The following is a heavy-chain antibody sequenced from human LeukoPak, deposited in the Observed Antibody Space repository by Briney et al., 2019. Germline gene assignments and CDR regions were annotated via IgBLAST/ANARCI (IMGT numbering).Heavy chain of an antibody. V-gene: IGHV4-4*07. D-gene: IGHD6-13*01. CDR1: GASMSSYY. CDR2: IYTDGST. Sequence: SETLSLTCTVSGASMSSYYWSWIRQSAGKGLEWIGRIYTDGSTNYSPSLKSRVTISVDTSKKQFSLKLSSVTAADTAVYYCAREEGAAAGLDYWGQGTLVTVSS. CDR3: AREEGAAAGLDY. J-gene: IGHJ4*02.